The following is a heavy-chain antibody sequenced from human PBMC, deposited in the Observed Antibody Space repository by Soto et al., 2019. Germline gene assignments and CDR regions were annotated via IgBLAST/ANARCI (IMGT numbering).Heavy chain of an antibody. CDR1: GGSISSGGYY. J-gene: IGHJ4*02. CDR3: ARYGSGSYYPTTFDY. V-gene: IGHV4-31*03. Sequence: QVQLQESGPGLVKPSQTLSLTCTVSGGSISSGGYYWSWIRQHPGKGLECIGYIYYSGSTYYNPSPKSGFTISVDTSENQFSLKLSSVTAADTAVYYCARYGSGSYYPTTFDYWGQGTLVTVSS. D-gene: IGHD3-10*01. CDR2: IYYSGST.